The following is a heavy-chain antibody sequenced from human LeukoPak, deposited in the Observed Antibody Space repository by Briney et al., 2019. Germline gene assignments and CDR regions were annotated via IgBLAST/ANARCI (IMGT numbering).Heavy chain of an antibody. J-gene: IGHJ4*02. V-gene: IGHV3-21*01. D-gene: IGHD2-2*01. Sequence: PGGSLRLSCAASGFTFSSYSMNWVRQAPGKGLEWVSSISRSSSYIYYADSVKGRFTISRDNAKNSLYLQMNSLRAEDTAVYYCARGNAAGYCSSTSCSRWVYWGQGSLITVSS. CDR2: ISRSSSYI. CDR1: GFTFSSYS. CDR3: ARGNAAGYCSSTSCSRWVY.